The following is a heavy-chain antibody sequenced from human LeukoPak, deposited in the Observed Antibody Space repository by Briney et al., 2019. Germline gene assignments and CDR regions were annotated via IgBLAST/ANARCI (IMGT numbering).Heavy chain of an antibody. CDR3: ARRWNYGRNYYIDV. CDR2: INDSGRT. V-gene: IGHV4-34*01. J-gene: IGHJ6*03. CDR1: GGSISSYY. D-gene: IGHD1-7*01. Sequence: PSETLSLTCTVSGGSISSYYWSWIRQPPGKGLEWIGEINDSGRTNYNPSLMSRVTVSVDTSKNQFSLRLTSVTATDTAVYYCARRWNYGRNYYIDVWGKGATVSVSS.